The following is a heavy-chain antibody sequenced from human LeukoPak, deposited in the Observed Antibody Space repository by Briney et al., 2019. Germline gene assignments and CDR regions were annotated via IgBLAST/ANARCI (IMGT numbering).Heavy chain of an antibody. Sequence: GASLRLSCAASGFTFSSYAMSWVRQAPGKGLEWVSAISGRGGSTYYADSVKGRFTISRDNSKNTLYLQMNSLRAEDTAVYYCAKDSAPYYDILTGYSLFDYWGQGTLVTVSS. CDR1: GFTFSSYA. V-gene: IGHV3-23*01. CDR2: ISGRGGST. CDR3: AKDSAPYYDILTGYSLFDY. D-gene: IGHD3-9*01. J-gene: IGHJ4*02.